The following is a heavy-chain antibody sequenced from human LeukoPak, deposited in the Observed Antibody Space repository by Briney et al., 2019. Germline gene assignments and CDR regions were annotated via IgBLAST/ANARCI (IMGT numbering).Heavy chain of an antibody. V-gene: IGHV3-9*03. J-gene: IGHJ4*02. CDR2: ISWNSGSI. D-gene: IGHD6-13*01. CDR3: AKSAAAGYYFDY. CDR1: GFTFDDYA. Sequence: PGRSLRLSCAASGFTFDDYAMHWVRQAPGKGLEWVSGISWNSGSIGYADSVKGRFTISRDNAKNSLYLQMNSLRAEDMALHYCAKSAAAGYYFDYWGQGTLVTVSP.